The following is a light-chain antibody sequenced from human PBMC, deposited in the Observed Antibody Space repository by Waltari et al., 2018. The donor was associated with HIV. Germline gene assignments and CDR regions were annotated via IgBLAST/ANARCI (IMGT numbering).Light chain of an antibody. Sequence: DIVMTQSPDSLAVSLGERATINCKSSQSVFYSSNNNNYLAWYQQKPGQPPKLLIYWASTRQSGVPDRFSGSGSGTDFTLTISSLQAEDVALYYCQQYFSIPLTFGGGTKVEIK. J-gene: IGKJ4*01. V-gene: IGKV4-1*01. CDR2: WAS. CDR3: QQYFSIPLT. CDR1: QSVFYSSNNNNY.